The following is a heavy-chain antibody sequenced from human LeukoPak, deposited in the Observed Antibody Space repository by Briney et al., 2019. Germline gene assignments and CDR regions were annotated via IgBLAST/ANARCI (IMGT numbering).Heavy chain of an antibody. V-gene: IGHV4-30-4*01. J-gene: IGHJ4*02. CDR3: ATYYYDSSAATFDY. CDR2: IYYSGST. CDR1: GGSISSGDYY. D-gene: IGHD3-22*01. Sequence: SQTLSLTCTVSGGSISSGDYYWSWIRQAPGKGLEWIGYIYYSGSTYYNPSLKSRVTISVDTSKNQFSLKLTSVTAADTAVYYCATYYYDSSAATFDYWGQGTLVTVSS.